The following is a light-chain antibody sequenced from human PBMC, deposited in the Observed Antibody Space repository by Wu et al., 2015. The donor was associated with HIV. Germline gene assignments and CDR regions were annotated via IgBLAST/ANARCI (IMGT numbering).Light chain of an antibody. CDR1: QSVSNK. CDR2: DAS. Sequence: EMVMTQSPATLSVSPGERATLSCRASQSVSNKLAWYQQKPGQGPRLLIYDASTRATGIPARFSGSGSGTEFTLTISSLQSEDFAVYCCQQYNNWPYSFGQGTKLEIK. V-gene: IGKV3-15*01. J-gene: IGKJ2*03. CDR3: QQYNNWPYS.